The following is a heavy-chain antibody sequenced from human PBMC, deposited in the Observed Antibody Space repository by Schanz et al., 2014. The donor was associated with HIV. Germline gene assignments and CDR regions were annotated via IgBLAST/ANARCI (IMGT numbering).Heavy chain of an antibody. CDR2: TNAQGTSI. Sequence: EVQLVESGGGLVKPGGSLKLSCAASGFTFNMYAMNWVRQAPGKGLEWIVYTNAQGTSIYYADSVKGRFTISRDSSKNTLYLQMNSLRAEDTAVYYCARDAASHSYGSTMDVWGQGTTVTVSS. V-gene: IGHV3-21*05. J-gene: IGHJ6*02. CDR1: GFTFNMYA. CDR3: ARDAASHSYGSTMDV. D-gene: IGHD5-18*01.